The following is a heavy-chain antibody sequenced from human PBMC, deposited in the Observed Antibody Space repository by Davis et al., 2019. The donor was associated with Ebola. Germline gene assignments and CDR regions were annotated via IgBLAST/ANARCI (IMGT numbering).Heavy chain of an antibody. CDR1: GFTFNSYA. J-gene: IGHJ3*02. Sequence: GGSLRLSCAASGFTFNSYAMSWVRQAPGKGLEWVSTLGTSADTYYADSVKGRFTISRDNSKNTLYLQMNGLRVEDTAIYFCVKDTSNIWFDIWGQGTMVTVSS. D-gene: IGHD1-26*01. CDR3: VKDTSNIWFDI. CDR2: LGTSADT. V-gene: IGHV3-23*01.